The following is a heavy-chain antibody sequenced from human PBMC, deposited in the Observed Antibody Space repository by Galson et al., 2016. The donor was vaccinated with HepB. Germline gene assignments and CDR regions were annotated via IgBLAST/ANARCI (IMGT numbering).Heavy chain of an antibody. CDR1: GFSLRTSGVG. CDR3: AHTSFYGDYVRPFDP. V-gene: IGHV2-5*02. CDR2: IYWDDDK. D-gene: IGHD4-17*01. Sequence: PALVKPTQTLTLTCTFSGFSLRTSGVGVGRIRQPPGMPLEWLALIYWDDDKRYTPSLKNRLTIAKDASKNQVVLTMTNVDPVDTATYFCAHTSFYGDYVRPFDPWGQGILVAVSS. J-gene: IGHJ5*02.